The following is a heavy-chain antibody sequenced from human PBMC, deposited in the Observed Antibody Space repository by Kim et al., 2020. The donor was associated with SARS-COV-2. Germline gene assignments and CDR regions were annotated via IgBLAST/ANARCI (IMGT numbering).Heavy chain of an antibody. CDR3: ARQHGSGTSYTVFTMDV. CDR1: GDSINNRNYY. J-gene: IGHJ6*02. Sequence: SETLSLTCIVSGDSINNRNYYWAWIRQPPGKGLEWIGSKSSSGSTYSKPSLKSRITISVDTSKNQVSLRLSSVTAADTAVYYCARQHGSGTSYTVFTMDVWGQGTTVTVSS. V-gene: IGHV4-39*01. D-gene: IGHD3-10*01. CDR2: KSSSGST.